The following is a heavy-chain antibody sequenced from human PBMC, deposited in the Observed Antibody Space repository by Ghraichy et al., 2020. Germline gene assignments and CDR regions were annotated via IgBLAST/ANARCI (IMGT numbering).Heavy chain of an antibody. D-gene: IGHD6-13*01. CDR3: ARARRWGIAAAGADY. CDR1: GFTFSSYW. J-gene: IGHJ4*02. Sequence: LSLTCAASGFTFSSYWMSWVRQAPGKGLEWVANIKQDGSEKYYVDSVKGRFTISRDNAKNSLYLQMNSLRAEDTAVYCCARARRWGIAAAGADYWGQGTLVTVSS. V-gene: IGHV3-7*04. CDR2: IKQDGSEK.